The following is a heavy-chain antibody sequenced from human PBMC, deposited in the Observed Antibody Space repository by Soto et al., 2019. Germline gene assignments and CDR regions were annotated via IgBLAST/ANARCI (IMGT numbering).Heavy chain of an antibody. CDR2: ISYDGSNK. V-gene: IGHV3-30-3*01. CDR3: ARDYYRFNSGYGFSMDV. Sequence: ESGGGVVQPGRSLRLSCAASGFTFSSYAMHWVRQAPGKGLEWVAVISYDGSNKYYADSVKGRFTISRDNSKNTLYLQMTSLRAEDTAVYYCARDYYRFNSGYGFSMDVWGQVTTVTVSS. CDR1: GFTFSSYA. J-gene: IGHJ6*02. D-gene: IGHD5-12*01.